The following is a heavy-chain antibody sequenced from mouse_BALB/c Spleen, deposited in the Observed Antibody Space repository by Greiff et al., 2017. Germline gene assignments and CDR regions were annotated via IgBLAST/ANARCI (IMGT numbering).Heavy chain of an antibody. J-gene: IGHJ3*01. CDR3: NSDSSGYTWFAY. CDR2: IDPENGDT. CDR1: GFNIKDYY. Sequence: VQLKESGAELVRPGASVKLSCTASGFNIKDYYMHWVKQRPEQGLEWIGWIDPENGDTEYAPKFQGKATMTADTSSNTAYLQLSSLTSEDTAVYYCNSDSSGYTWFAYWGQGTLVTVSA. D-gene: IGHD3-2*01. V-gene: IGHV14-4*02.